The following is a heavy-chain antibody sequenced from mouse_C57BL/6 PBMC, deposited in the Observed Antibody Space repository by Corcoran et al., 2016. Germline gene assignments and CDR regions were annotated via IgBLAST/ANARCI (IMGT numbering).Heavy chain of an antibody. Sequence: QVQLQQSGPELVKPGASVKISCKASGYTFTDYYINWVKQRPGQGLEWIGWIFPGSGSTYYNEKFKGKATLTVDKSSSTAYMLLSSLTSEDSAVYFCARPSIRNYDWYFDVWGTGTTVTVSS. CDR2: IFPGSGST. CDR3: ARPSIRNYDWYFDV. J-gene: IGHJ1*03. V-gene: IGHV1-75*01. CDR1: GYTFTDYY. D-gene: IGHD2-1*01.